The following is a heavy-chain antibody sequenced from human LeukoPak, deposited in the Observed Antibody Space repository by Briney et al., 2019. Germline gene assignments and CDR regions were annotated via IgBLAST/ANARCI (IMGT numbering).Heavy chain of an antibody. D-gene: IGHD6-6*01. CDR3: AREGIAARRYFDY. J-gene: IGHJ4*02. V-gene: IGHV3-21*01. CDR2: ISSSSSYI. CDR1: GFTFSSYS. Sequence: GGSLRLSCAASGFTFSSYSMNWVRQAPGKGLEWVSSISSSSSYIYYADSVKGRFTISRDNAKNSLYLQMNSLRAEDTAVYYCAREGIAARRYFDYWGQGTLVIVSS.